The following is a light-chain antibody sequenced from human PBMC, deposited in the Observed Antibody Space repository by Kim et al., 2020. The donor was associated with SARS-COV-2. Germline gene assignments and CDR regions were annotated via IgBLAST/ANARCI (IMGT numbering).Light chain of an antibody. CDR2: AAS. V-gene: IGKV1-12*01. CDR3: QQSHILPPT. CDR1: QGIRSW. Sequence: DIQMTQSPSSVSASVGDRVTITCRASQGIRSWLAWYQQIPGKAPKLLIYAASNLQRGVPSRFSGSGSGTAFTLTISSLRPEDFATYYCQQSHILPPTFGGGTKVDIK. J-gene: IGKJ4*01.